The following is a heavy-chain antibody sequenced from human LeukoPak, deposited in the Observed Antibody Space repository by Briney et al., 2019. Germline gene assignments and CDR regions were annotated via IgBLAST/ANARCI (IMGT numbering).Heavy chain of an antibody. D-gene: IGHD4-23*01. CDR3: AKRVQGNTGPFHC. Sequence: GWSLRLSCAASGFTFSDYYMSWIRQAPGKGLEWVSGISGRGDNTYYADSVKGRFTISRDNSKNTLRLQMNSLRDEDTAVYYCAKRVQGNTGPFHCWGQGTLASVSS. CDR1: GFTFSDYY. CDR2: ISGRGDNT. J-gene: IGHJ4*02. V-gene: IGHV3-23*01.